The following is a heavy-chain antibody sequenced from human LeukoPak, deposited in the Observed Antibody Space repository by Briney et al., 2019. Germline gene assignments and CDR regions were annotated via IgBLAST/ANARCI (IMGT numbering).Heavy chain of an antibody. Sequence: ASVKVYCKASGGTFSSYTISWVRQAPGQGLEWMGRTIPILGIANYAQKFQGRVTITADKSTSTAYMELSSLRSEDTAVYYCARGGYSSSWYPFNWFDLWGQGTLVTVSS. CDR1: GGTFSSYT. CDR3: ARGGYSSSWYPFNWFDL. J-gene: IGHJ5*02. CDR2: TIPILGIA. D-gene: IGHD6-13*01. V-gene: IGHV1-69*02.